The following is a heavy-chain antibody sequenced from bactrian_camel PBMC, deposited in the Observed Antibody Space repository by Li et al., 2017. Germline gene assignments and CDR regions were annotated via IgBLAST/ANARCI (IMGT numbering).Heavy chain of an antibody. D-gene: IGHD4*01. Sequence: HVQLVESGGGLVQPGGSLRLSCAASGFTFSDYYMSWVRQAPGKGLEWVSNIYSDGSNTYYADFVKGRFTISRDNAKNTVYLQMNSLKSEDTAMYYCATDGGYYSDYAYVDWGQGTQVTVS. CDR3: ATDGGYYSDYAYVD. CDR1: GFTFSDYY. CDR2: IYSDGSNT. J-gene: IGHJ4*01. V-gene: IGHV3-2*01.